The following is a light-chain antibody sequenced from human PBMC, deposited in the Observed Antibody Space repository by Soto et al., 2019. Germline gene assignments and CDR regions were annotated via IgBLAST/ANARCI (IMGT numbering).Light chain of an antibody. CDR3: QHYNSYSEA. CDR2: KAS. Sequence: DIQMTQSPSTLSGSVGDRVTITCRASQTISSWLAWYHQKPGKAPKLLIYKASTLKSGVPSRFSGSGSVTEFTLTISSLQPDDFATDYCQHYNSYSEAFGQGTKVELK. CDR1: QTISSW. V-gene: IGKV1-5*03. J-gene: IGKJ1*01.